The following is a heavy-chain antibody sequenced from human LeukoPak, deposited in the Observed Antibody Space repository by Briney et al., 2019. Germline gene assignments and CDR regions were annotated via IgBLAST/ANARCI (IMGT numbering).Heavy chain of an antibody. CDR3: ARGPYCSSTSCRYNWFDP. CDR1: GGSFSGYY. V-gene: IGHV4-34*01. J-gene: IGHJ5*02. D-gene: IGHD2-2*01. CDR2: INHSGST. Sequence: SETLSLTCAVYGGSFSGYYWSWIRQPPGKGLEWIGEINHSGSTHYSPSLKSRVTISVDTSKNQFSLKLSSVTAADTAVYYCARGPYCSSTSCRYNWFDPWGQGTLVTVSS.